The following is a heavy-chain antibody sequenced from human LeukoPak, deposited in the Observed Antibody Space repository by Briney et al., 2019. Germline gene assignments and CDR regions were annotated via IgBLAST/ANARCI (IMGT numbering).Heavy chain of an antibody. CDR2: IYYSGST. V-gene: IGHV4-59*01. J-gene: IGHJ4*02. CDR1: GGSMRDYY. CDR3: ARGFGYYDVLTAF. D-gene: IGHD3-9*01. Sequence: PSETLSLTCAVSGGSMRDYYWSWIRQPPGKGLEWIGNIYYSGSTNHNPSLKSRVTISVDTSKNQFSLKVRSVTAADTAVYYCARGFGYYDVLTAFWGQGTLVTVSS.